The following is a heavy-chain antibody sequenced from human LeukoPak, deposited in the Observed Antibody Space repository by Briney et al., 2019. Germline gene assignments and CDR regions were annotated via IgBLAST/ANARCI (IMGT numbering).Heavy chain of an antibody. J-gene: IGHJ4*02. V-gene: IGHV3-7*01. CDR1: GFTFSDFS. CDR3: ARRVRVGSSWYPGPYYFDY. CDR2: IKQDGSEK. Sequence: GGSLRLSCAASGFTFSDFSMNRVRQAPGKGLEWVANIKQDGSEKYYVDSVKGRFTISRDNAKNSLYLQMNSLRAEDTAVYYCARRVRVGSSWYPGPYYFDYWGQGTLVTVSS. D-gene: IGHD6-13*01.